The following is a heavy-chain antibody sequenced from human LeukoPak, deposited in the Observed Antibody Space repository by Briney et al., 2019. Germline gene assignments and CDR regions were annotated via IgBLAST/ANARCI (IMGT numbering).Heavy chain of an antibody. J-gene: IGHJ4*02. CDR3: ARDPPYSYDSSGYYGAVFAY. CDR2: ISAYNGNT. CDR1: GYTFTSYG. D-gene: IGHD3-22*01. Sequence: GASVKVSCKASGYTFTSYGISWVRQAAGQGLEWMGWISAYNGNTNYAQKLQGRVTMTTDTSTSTAYMELRSLRSDDPAVYYCARDPPYSYDSSGYYGAVFAYWGKGTRVTVSS. V-gene: IGHV1-18*01.